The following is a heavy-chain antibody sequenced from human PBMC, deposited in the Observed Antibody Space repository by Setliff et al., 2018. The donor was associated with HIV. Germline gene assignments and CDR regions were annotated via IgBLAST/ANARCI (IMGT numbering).Heavy chain of an antibody. CDR3: ARSLREYSYGSPDY. CDR2: INAGTGNK. Sequence: ASVKVSCKASGYRFTGFAIHWVRQAPGQRFEWMGWINAGTGNKKYSQKFQDRVTISRDIHANTAYMELSSLRSEDTAIYYCARSLREYSYGSPDYWGPGTLVTVSS. V-gene: IGHV1-3*01. D-gene: IGHD5-18*01. CDR1: GYRFTGFA. J-gene: IGHJ4*02.